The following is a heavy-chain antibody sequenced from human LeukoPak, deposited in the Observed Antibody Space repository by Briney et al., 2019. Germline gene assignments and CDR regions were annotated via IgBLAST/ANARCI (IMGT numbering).Heavy chain of an antibody. J-gene: IGHJ4*02. Sequence: GGSLRLSCAASGFTFSSYEMNWVRQAPGKGLEWVSYISSSGSTIYCADSVKGRFTISRDNAKNSLYLQMNSLRAEDTAVYYCARDRPRGYSYGYSGYWGQGTLVTVSS. V-gene: IGHV3-48*03. CDR2: ISSSGSTI. CDR1: GFTFSSYE. CDR3: ARDRPRGYSYGYSGY. D-gene: IGHD5-18*01.